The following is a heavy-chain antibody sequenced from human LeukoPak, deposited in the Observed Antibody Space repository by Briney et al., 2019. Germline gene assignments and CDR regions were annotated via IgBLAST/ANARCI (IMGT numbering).Heavy chain of an antibody. J-gene: IGHJ4*02. CDR3: AKDGGRRDDY. CDR1: GFTFSNYG. CDR2: ISGNAVGT. D-gene: IGHD3-16*01. V-gene: IGHV3-23*01. Sequence: PGGSLRLSCSASGFTFSNYGMTWVRQAPGKGPEWVSAISGNAVGTYYADSVKGRFTISRDNSKNTVSLQMNCLRVEDTAVYYCAKDGGRRDDYWGQGTLVTVSS.